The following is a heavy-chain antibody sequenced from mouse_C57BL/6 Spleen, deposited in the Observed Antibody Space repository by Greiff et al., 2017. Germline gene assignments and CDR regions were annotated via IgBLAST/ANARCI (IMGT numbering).Heavy chain of an antibody. D-gene: IGHD1-1*01. J-gene: IGHJ1*03. V-gene: IGHV5-16*01. Sequence: DVKLVESEGGLVQPGSSMKLSCTASGFTFSDYYMAWVRQVPEKGLEWVANINYDGSSTYYLDSLKSRFIISRDNAKNILYLQMSSLKSEDTATYYCARDRYYGSSYWDFDVWGTGTTVTVSS. CDR2: INYDGSST. CDR3: ARDRYYGSSYWDFDV. CDR1: GFTFSDYY.